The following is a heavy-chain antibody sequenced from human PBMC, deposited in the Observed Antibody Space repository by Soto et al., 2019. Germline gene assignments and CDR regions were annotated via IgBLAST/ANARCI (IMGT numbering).Heavy chain of an antibody. J-gene: IGHJ4*02. CDR2: ISYDGRNK. Sequence: QVQLVESGGGMVQPGRSLRLSCAASGFTFRSYAMHWVRQAPGKGLEWVAVISYDGRNKYYADSVKGRFTTSRDNSKNTLYLQMNRLRAEDTAVYYCAREIEQLLDYWGQGTLVTVSS. D-gene: IGHD1-1*01. CDR1: GFTFRSYA. CDR3: AREIEQLLDY. V-gene: IGHV3-30*04.